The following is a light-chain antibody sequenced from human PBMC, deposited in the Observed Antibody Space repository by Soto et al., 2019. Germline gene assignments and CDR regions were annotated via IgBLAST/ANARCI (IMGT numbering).Light chain of an antibody. V-gene: IGLV2-11*01. J-gene: IGLJ1*01. CDR1: SSDVGGYDY. CDR2: DVT. CDR3: CSSTGISTLL. Sequence: QSVLAQPRSVSGSPGQSVTISCSGTSSDVGGYDYVSWYQQHPGKAPKLMIYDVTTRPSGVPDRFSASKSGSTASLTISGLQAEDEAHYYCCSSTGISTLLFATGTKVTVL.